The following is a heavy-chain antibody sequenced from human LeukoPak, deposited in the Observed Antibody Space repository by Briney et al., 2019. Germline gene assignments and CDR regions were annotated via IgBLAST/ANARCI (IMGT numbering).Heavy chain of an antibody. J-gene: IGHJ3*02. CDR2: MSASGGST. Sequence: GGSLRLSCAASGFTFSSYAMSWVRQAPGKGLEWVSAMSASGGSTYYADSVKGRFTFSRDKSKNTLYLQMNSLRAEDTAVYYCARDRIFGVVHDAFDIWGQGTMVTVSS. CDR3: ARDRIFGVVHDAFDI. V-gene: IGHV3-23*01. D-gene: IGHD3-3*02. CDR1: GFTFSSYA.